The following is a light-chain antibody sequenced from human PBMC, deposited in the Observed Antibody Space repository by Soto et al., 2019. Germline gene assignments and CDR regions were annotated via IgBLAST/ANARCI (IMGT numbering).Light chain of an antibody. CDR3: MQATQYRPYT. CDR2: KVS. V-gene: IGKV2-24*01. J-gene: IGKJ2*01. CDR1: ESLQHMDGNTY. Sequence: DVVMTQNPLSSPVTLGQPASISCRSSESLQHMDGNTYLNWLQQRPGQPPRLLIYKVSNRFYGVPDRFSGSGAGTDFTLKISRVEAEDVGVYYCMQATQYRPYTFGQGTKLAIK.